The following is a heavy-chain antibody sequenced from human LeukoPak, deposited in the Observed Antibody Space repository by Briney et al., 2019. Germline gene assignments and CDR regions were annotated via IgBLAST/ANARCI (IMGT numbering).Heavy chain of an antibody. CDR2: ISSSSSYT. CDR1: GXPFSDYY. Sequence: GGSLRLSWVVSGXPFSDYYVNWIRQAPGKGLEWISYISSSSSYTDYADSVKGRFTISRDNAKSALYLQMNSLRLEDTAVYYCAAGTAADFWGQGTLVTVSS. D-gene: IGHD6-13*01. J-gene: IGHJ4*02. V-gene: IGHV3-11*03. CDR3: AAGTAADF.